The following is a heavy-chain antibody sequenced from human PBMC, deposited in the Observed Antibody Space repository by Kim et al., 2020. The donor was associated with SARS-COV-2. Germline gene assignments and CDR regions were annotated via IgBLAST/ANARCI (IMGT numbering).Heavy chain of an antibody. CDR2: IYYSGST. Sequence: SETLSLTCTVSGGSISSGDYYWSWIRQPPGKVLEWIGYIYYSGSTYYNPSIKSRVTISVDTSKNQFSLKLSPVTAADTAVYFCAREDYGSSYYYMDVWGKGTTVTVSS. CDR1: GGSISSGDYY. J-gene: IGHJ6*03. V-gene: IGHV4-30-4*01. D-gene: IGHD3-10*01. CDR3: AREDYGSSYYYMDV.